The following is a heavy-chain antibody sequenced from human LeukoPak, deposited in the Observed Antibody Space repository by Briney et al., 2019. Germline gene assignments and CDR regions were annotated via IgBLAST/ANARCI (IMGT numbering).Heavy chain of an antibody. J-gene: IGHJ5*02. CDR2: IYTSGST. D-gene: IGHD6-19*01. CDR3: ARDGPSREQWLERGWFDP. V-gene: IGHV4-4*07. CDR1: GGSISSYY. Sequence: SETLSLTCTVSGGSISSYYWSWIRQPAGKGLEWIGRIYTSGSTNYNPSLKSRVTMSVDTSKNQFSLKLSSVTAADTAVYYCARDGPSREQWLERGWFDPWGQGTLVTVSS.